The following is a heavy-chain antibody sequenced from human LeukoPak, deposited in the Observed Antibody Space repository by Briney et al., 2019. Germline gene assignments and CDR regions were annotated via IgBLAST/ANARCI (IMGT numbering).Heavy chain of an antibody. CDR1: GFTFRSYA. V-gene: IGHV3-23*01. D-gene: IGHD2-2*01. CDR3: AKASPSSYCATTSCSVNFDY. J-gene: IGHJ4*02. Sequence: GGSLRLSCAASGFTFRSYAMSWVRQAPGKGLEWVSSLSVSTYYADSVKGRFTISRDNSKNTLFLQMNSLRAEDTAVYYCAKASPSSYCATTSCSVNFDYWGQGTLVTVSS. CDR2: LSVST.